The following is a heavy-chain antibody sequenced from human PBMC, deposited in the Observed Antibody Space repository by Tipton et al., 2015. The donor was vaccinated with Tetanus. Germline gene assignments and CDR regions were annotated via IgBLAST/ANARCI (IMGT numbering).Heavy chain of an antibody. CDR3: ARDPSSALGHYYGMDV. CDR2: IYYSGST. Sequence: TLSLTCTVSGGSISSYYWSWIRQPPGKGLEWIGYIYYSGSTNYNPSLKSRVTISVDTSKNQFSLRLSSVTAADTAVYYCARDPSSALGHYYGMDVWGQGTTVTVSS. D-gene: IGHD6-6*01. CDR1: GGSISSYY. V-gene: IGHV4-59*01. J-gene: IGHJ6*02.